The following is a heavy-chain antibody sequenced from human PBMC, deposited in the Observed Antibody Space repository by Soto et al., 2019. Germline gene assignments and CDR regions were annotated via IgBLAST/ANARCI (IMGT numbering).Heavy chain of an antibody. CDR1: GFTFINHA. D-gene: IGHD2-2*01. J-gene: IGHJ2*01. CDR2: ISGGGDRT. V-gene: IGHV3-23*01. CDR3: ARKVVGSTSRPDYWYFDL. Sequence: EVQLLESGGGLVQPGGSLRLSCVGSGFTFINHAMNWVRQATGKGLEWVSGISGGGDRTFDADSVKGRFTISRDNSKNTVNLQMNSLRADDTAVYYCARKVVGSTSRPDYWYFDLWGRGTLVTVSS.